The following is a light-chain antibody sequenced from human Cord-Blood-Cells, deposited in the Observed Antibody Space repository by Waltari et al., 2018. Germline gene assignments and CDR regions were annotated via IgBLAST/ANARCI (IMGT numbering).Light chain of an antibody. CDR1: SSDLGGYNY. J-gene: IGLJ3*02. V-gene: IGLV2-14*01. CDR2: DVS. CDR3: SSYTSSSTLV. Sequence: QSALTQPASVSGSPGQSITIPCTGTSSDLGGYNYVSWYQQHPGKAPKLMIYDVSKRPSGVSNRFSGSKSGNTASLTISGLQAEDEADYYCSSYTSSSTLVFGGGTKLTVL.